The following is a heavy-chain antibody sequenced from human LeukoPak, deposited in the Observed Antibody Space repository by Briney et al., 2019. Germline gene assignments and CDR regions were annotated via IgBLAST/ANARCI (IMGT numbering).Heavy chain of an antibody. Sequence: ASVKVSCKVSGYTFTSYYMHWVRQAPGQGLEWMGIINPSGGSTSYAQKFQGRVTMTRDTSTSTVYMELSSLRSEDTAVYYCARDPSPSGSFRGPFYWGQGTLVTVSS. V-gene: IGHV1-46*01. CDR3: ARDPSPSGSFRGPFY. J-gene: IGHJ4*02. D-gene: IGHD1-26*01. CDR1: GYTFTSYY. CDR2: INPSGGST.